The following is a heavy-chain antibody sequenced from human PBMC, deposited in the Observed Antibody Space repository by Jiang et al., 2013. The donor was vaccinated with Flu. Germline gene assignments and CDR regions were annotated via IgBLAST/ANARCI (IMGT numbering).Heavy chain of an antibody. CDR2: ISGSGGST. CDR3: AKDCIRGYSYAPPSGGMDV. V-gene: IGHV3-23*01. Sequence: RLSCAASGFTFSSYAMSWVRQAPGKGLEWVSAISGSGGSTYYADSVKGRFTISSDNSKNTLYLQMNSLRAEDTAVYYCAKDCIRGYSYAPPSGGMDVWGQGTTVTVSS. J-gene: IGHJ6*02. D-gene: IGHD5-18*01. CDR1: GFTFSSYA.